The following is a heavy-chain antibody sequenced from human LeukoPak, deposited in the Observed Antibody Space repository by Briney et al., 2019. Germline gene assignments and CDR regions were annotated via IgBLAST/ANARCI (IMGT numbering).Heavy chain of an antibody. CDR1: GYTFTSYG. V-gene: IGHV1-18*01. CDR3: ARVLSARMTANYTWFDP. CDR2: ISAYNGNT. J-gene: IGHJ5*02. Sequence: ASVKVSCKASGYTFTSYGISWVRQAPGQGLEWMGWISAYNGNTNYAQKLQGRVTMTTDTSTSTAYTELRSLRSDDTAVSYCARVLSARMTANYTWFDPCGQGTLVTVSS. D-gene: IGHD2-21*02.